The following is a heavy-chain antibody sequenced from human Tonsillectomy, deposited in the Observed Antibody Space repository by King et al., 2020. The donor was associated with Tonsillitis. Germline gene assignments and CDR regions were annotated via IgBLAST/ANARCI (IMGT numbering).Heavy chain of an antibody. D-gene: IGHD3-9*01. CDR3: ARVYYDILTGYSPQGWLDP. V-gene: IGHV4-61*01. CDR1: GGSVSSGSYY. Sequence: QLQESGPGLVKPSETLSLTCTVSGGSVSSGSYYWSWIRQPPGKGLEWIGYIYYSGSTNYNPSLKSRVTISLDTSKNQFSLKLSSVTAADTAVYYCARVYYDILTGYSPQGWLDPWGQGTLVTVSS. J-gene: IGHJ5*02. CDR2: IYYSGST.